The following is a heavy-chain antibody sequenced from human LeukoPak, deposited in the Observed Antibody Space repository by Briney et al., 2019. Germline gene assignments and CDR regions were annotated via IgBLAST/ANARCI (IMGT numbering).Heavy chain of an antibody. Sequence: SETLSLTRTVSGGSVSSYYWSWIRQPPGKGLEWIGYIYNSESTNYNSSLKSRVTMSVDTSKNQFFLKLSSVTAADTAVYYCARFHSGPSGWYVLWYFDLWGRGTLVTVSS. CDR2: IYNSEST. D-gene: IGHD6-19*01. V-gene: IGHV4-4*09. J-gene: IGHJ2*01. CDR3: ARFHSGPSGWYVLWYFDL. CDR1: GGSVSSYY.